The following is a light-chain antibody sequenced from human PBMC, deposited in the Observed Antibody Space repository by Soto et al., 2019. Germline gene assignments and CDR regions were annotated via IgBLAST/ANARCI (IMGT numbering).Light chain of an antibody. V-gene: IGLV2-8*01. CDR2: EVS. CDR1: SSDVGGYNY. Sequence: QSALTQPPSASGSPEQSVTISCTGTSSDVGGYNYVSWYQQHPGKAPKLMIYEVSKRPSGVPDRFSGSKSGNTASLTVSGLQAEDEADYYCSSYAGSNTNVVFGGGTKVTVL. CDR3: SSYAGSNTNVV. J-gene: IGLJ2*01.